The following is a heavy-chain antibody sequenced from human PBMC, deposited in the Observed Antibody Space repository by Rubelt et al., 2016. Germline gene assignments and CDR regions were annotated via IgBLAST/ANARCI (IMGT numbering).Heavy chain of an antibody. V-gene: IGHV3-9*01. J-gene: IGHJ4*02. CDR2: ISWNSGSI. Sequence: YSMHWVRQAPGKGLEWVSGISWNSGSIGYADSVKGRFIISRDNAKNSLYLQMNSLTTEDTALYYCAKDNGGVFDNWGQGTLVTVSS. CDR3: AKDNGGVFDN. CDR1: YS.